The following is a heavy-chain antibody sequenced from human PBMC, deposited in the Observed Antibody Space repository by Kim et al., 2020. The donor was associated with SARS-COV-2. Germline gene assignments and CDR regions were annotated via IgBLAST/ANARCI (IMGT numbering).Heavy chain of an antibody. J-gene: IGHJ4*02. Sequence: SETLSLTCAVYGGSFSGYYWSWIRQHPGKGLQWIGEINHSGSTNYNPSLKSRVTISVDTSKNQFFLQLSSVTAADTAVYYCARDRYSSSWYGDKYYFDYWGQGTLVTVSS. D-gene: IGHD6-13*01. CDR1: GGSFSGYY. V-gene: IGHV4-34*01. CDR2: INHSGST. CDR3: ARDRYSSSWYGDKYYFDY.